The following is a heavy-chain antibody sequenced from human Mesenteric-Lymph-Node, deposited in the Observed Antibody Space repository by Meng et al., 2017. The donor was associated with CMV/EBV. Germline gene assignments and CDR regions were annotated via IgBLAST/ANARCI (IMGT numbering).Heavy chain of an antibody. CDR3: ARGSSYDILTGYFNY. D-gene: IGHD3-9*01. CDR2: INHSGST. Sequence: QGQVHQGGAGLLKPSETLSVTCSVYGGSFSGYYCNWIRQSPEEGLEWIGEINHSGSTTYNPSFTSRIIISVDTSTNQISLNMSSVTAADTAVYYCARGSSYDILTGYFNYWGQGALVTVSS. CDR1: GGSFSGYY. V-gene: IGHV4-34*01. J-gene: IGHJ4*02.